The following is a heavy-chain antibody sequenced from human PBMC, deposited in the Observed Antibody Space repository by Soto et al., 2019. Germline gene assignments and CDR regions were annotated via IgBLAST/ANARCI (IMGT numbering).Heavy chain of an antibody. D-gene: IGHD5-18*01. CDR2: FDPEDGET. CDR1: GYTLTELS. Sequence: ASVKVSCKVSGYTLTELSMHWVRPAPGKGLEWMGGFDPEDGETIYAQKFQGRVTMTEDTSTDTAYMELSSLRSEDTAVYYCATEAFVDTAMVNDYWGQGTLVTAPQ. CDR3: ATEAFVDTAMVNDY. J-gene: IGHJ4*02. V-gene: IGHV1-24*01.